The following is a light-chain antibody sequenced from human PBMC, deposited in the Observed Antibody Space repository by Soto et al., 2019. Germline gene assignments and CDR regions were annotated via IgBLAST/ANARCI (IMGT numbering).Light chain of an antibody. Sequence: DIQMTQSPSTLSGSVGDRVTITCRASQTISSWLAWYQQKPGKAPKLLIYKASTLKSGVPSRFSGSGSWTEFTLTISSLQPDASATYYCQHYNSYSEAYGQGTKVDIK. V-gene: IGKV1-5*03. J-gene: IGKJ1*01. CDR3: QHYNSYSEA. CDR1: QTISSW. CDR2: KAS.